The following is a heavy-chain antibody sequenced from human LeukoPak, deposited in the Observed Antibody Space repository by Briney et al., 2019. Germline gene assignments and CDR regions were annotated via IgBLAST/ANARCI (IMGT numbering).Heavy chain of an antibody. CDR1: GGTFSSYA. D-gene: IGHD2-15*01. CDR3: ARVGGYCSGSSCYRPPPDWFDP. V-gene: IGHV1-69*05. J-gene: IGHJ5*02. Sequence: SVKVSCKASGGTFSSYAISWVRQAPGQGLEWMGGIIPIFGTANYAQKFQGRVTITTDESTSTAYMELSSLRSEDTAVYYCARVGGYCSGSSCYRPPPDWFDPWGQGTLVTVSS. CDR2: IIPIFGTA.